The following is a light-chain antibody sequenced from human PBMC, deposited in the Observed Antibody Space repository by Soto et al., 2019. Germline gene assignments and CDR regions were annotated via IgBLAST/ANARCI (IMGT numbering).Light chain of an antibody. V-gene: IGKV3-15*01. Sequence: ITQSPATLSVSREERASHSGRASQSVRSNLAWYKQKPGQXPXXXIYGAYNRVTGIPARFSGSGYGTELTLTISSLQSDDCPVYPCEHYDPWWTFGEGTQVEN. CDR1: QSVRSN. J-gene: IGKJ1*01. CDR2: GAY. CDR3: EHYDPWWT.